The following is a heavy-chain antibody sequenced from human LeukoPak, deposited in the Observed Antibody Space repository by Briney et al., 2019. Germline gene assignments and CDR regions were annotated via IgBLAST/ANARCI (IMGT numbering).Heavy chain of an antibody. J-gene: IGHJ4*02. CDR2: ISGSGGST. CDR3: AKDRTVAGPETFDY. Sequence: GGSLRLSCAASVFTFSSYAMRWVRQAPGKGLEWVSAISGSGGSTYYADSVKGRFTISRDNSKNTLYLQMNSLRAEDTAVYYRAKDRTVAGPETFDYWGQGTLVTVSS. D-gene: IGHD6-19*01. V-gene: IGHV3-23*01. CDR1: VFTFSSYA.